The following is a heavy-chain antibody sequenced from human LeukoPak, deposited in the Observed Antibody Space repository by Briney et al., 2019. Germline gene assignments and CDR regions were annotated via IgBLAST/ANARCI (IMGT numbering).Heavy chain of an antibody. CDR1: GGSISSGDYY. CDR2: INHSGST. Sequence: PSETLSLTCTVSGGSISSGDYYWSWIRQPPGKGLEWIGEINHSGSTNYNPSLKSRVTISVDTSKNQFSLKLSSVTAADTAVYYCARVATVAPGGVLYFDYWGQGTLVTVSS. D-gene: IGHD5-12*01. V-gene: IGHV4-39*07. J-gene: IGHJ4*02. CDR3: ARVATVAPGGVLYFDY.